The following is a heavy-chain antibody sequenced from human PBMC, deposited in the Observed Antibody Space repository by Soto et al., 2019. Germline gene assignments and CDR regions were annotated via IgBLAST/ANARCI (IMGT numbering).Heavy chain of an antibody. CDR2: ISYDGSNK. Sequence: PGGSLRLSCAASGFTFSSYGMHWVRQAPGKGLEWVAVISYDGSNKYYADSVKGRFTISRDNSKNTLYLQMNSLRAEDTAVYYCEKGGIAAAALYYYHGMDVWGQGTTVTVSS. J-gene: IGHJ6*02. D-gene: IGHD6-13*01. V-gene: IGHV3-30*18. CDR1: GFTFSSYG. CDR3: EKGGIAAAALYYYHGMDV.